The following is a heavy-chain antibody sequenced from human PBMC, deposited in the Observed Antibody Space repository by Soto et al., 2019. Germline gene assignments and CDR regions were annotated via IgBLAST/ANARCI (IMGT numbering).Heavy chain of an antibody. D-gene: IGHD3-10*01. CDR3: ARVRITRVRGVIIKNYGMHV. V-gene: IGHV6-1*01. J-gene: IGHJ6*01. CDR2: TYYRSKWYN. CDR1: GDSVSSNSAA. Sequence: SQTLSLTCAISGDSVSSNSAAWNWIRQSPSRGLEWLGRTYYRSKWYNDYAVSVRSRITINPDTSKNQFSLQLNSVTPEDTAVYYCARVRITRVRGVIIKNYGMHVWGQGTTVTVSS.